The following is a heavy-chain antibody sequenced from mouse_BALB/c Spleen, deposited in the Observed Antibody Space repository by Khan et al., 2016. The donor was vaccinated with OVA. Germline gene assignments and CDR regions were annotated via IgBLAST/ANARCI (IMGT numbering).Heavy chain of an antibody. Sequence: EVQLVESGPGLVKPSQSLSLTCTVTGYSITSNYAWNWIRQFPGNKLEWMGYISYSGSTSYNPSLKSRISITRDTSNNQFFLQLNSVTTEDTATYYCARGNYYGYAMDYWGQGTSVTVSS. CDR3: ARGNYYGYAMDY. CDR2: ISYSGST. J-gene: IGHJ4*01. CDR1: GYSITSNYA. V-gene: IGHV3-2*02. D-gene: IGHD1-1*01.